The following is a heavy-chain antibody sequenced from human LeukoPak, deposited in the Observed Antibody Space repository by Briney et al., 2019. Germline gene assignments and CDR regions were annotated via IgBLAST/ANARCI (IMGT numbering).Heavy chain of an antibody. J-gene: IGHJ4*02. V-gene: IGHV3-30*14. CDR1: GFTFRNYV. D-gene: IGHD6-6*01. CDR2: TSSDLNVK. Sequence: GGSLRLSCAASGFTFRNYVIHWVRQAPGKGLEWVAVTSSDLNVKLYADSVKGRFTISRDNSKNTLYLQMNSLRAEDTAVYYCAREGSSSSSYYFDYWGQGTLVTVSS. CDR3: AREGSSSSSYYFDY.